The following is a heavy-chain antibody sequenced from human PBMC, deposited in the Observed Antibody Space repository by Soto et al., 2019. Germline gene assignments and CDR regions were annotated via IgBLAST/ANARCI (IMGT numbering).Heavy chain of an antibody. CDR3: SRVDPGETSPFDH. V-gene: IGHV1-46*03. J-gene: IGHJ4*02. Sequence: GASVKVSCKASGYIFTSYYLHWVRQAPGQGLEWMGWINPFDGSRMFAQSFQGRVTFTRDTSTSTVYMELSGLRSDDTAVYYCSRVDPGETSPFDHWGQGTLVNVS. D-gene: IGHD3-10*01. CDR1: GYIFTSYY. CDR2: INPFDGSR.